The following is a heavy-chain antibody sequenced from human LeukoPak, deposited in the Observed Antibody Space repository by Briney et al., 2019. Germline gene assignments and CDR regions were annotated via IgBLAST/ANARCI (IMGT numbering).Heavy chain of an antibody. J-gene: IGHJ5*02. Sequence: SETLSLTCAVYGGSFSGYYWSWIRQPPGKGLEWIGGINHSGSTNYNPSLKSRVTISVDTSKNQFSLKLSSVTAADTAVYYCARGYCSSTSCYQDWFDPWGQGTLVTVSS. CDR1: GGSFSGYY. CDR3: ARGYCSSTSCYQDWFDP. V-gene: IGHV4-34*01. CDR2: INHSGST. D-gene: IGHD2-2*01.